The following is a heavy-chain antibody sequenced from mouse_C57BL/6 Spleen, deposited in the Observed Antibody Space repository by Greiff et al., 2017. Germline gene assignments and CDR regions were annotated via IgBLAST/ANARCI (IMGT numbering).Heavy chain of an antibody. CDR2: IDPEGGEP. D-gene: IGHD3-2*02. V-gene: IGHV14-2*01. Sequence: EVQLQQSGAELVKPGASVKLSCTASGFNIKDYYMHWVKQRTEQGLEWIGRIDPEGGEPKSAPKFQGKATITADKSSNTTYLQLSSLTSEDTAVYYCARVGTAQDIFDYWGQGTTLTVSS. J-gene: IGHJ2*01. CDR1: GFNIKDYY. CDR3: ARVGTAQDIFDY.